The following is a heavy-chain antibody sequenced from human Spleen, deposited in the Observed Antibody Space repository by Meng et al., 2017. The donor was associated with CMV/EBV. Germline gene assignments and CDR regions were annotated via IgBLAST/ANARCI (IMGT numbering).Heavy chain of an antibody. J-gene: IGHJ4*02. CDR2: IIPMCATA. V-gene: IGHV1-69*01. CDR3: AREGYSYGWGY. CDR1: GGTFRSYG. D-gene: IGHD5-18*01. Sequence: SCKASGGTFRSYGISWVRQAPGQGLEWMGGIIPMCATANYAQKFQGRVTITADESTSTVYMELSSLRSEDTAVYYCAREGYSYGWGYWGQGTLVTVSS.